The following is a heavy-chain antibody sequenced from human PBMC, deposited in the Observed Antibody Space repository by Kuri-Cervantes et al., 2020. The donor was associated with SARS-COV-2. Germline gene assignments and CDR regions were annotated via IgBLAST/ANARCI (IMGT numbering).Heavy chain of an antibody. J-gene: IGHJ3*02. Sequence: ASVKVSCKAFGYTFNIYDINWVRQAPGQGLEWMGWINPNSGVTGYAQKFQGRVIMTRDTSRNTAYMELSSLRSEDTAVYYCAREGISPDIVVVPAALDAFDIWGQGTMVTVSS. D-gene: IGHD2-2*01. CDR2: INPNSGVT. CDR3: AREGISPDIVVVPAALDAFDI. V-gene: IGHV1-8*02. CDR1: GYTFNIYD.